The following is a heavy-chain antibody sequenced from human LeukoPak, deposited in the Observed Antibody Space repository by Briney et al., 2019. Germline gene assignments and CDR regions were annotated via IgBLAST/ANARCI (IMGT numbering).Heavy chain of an antibody. CDR2: FYYSGST. CDR3: ARHRIHSSGWYP. Sequence: SETLSLTCSVSGGSISGYYWSWIRQPPGKGLEWIGYFYYSGSTNYNPSLKSRATISVDTSKNQFSLKLSSVTAADTAVYYCARHRIHSSGWYPWGQGTLVTVSS. V-gene: IGHV4-59*08. D-gene: IGHD6-19*01. CDR1: GGSISGYY. J-gene: IGHJ5*02.